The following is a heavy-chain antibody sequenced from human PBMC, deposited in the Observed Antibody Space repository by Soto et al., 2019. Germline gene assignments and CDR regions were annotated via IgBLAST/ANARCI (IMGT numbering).Heavy chain of an antibody. Sequence: GGSLRLSCAASGFTFSNAWMNWVRQAPGKGLEWVGRIKSKTDGGTTDYAAPVKGRFTISRDDSKNTLYLQMNSLKTEDTAVYYCTTVDFIDFYGDYVDWGQGTLVTVSS. D-gene: IGHD4-17*01. J-gene: IGHJ4*02. V-gene: IGHV3-15*07. CDR3: TTVDFIDFYGDYVD. CDR2: IKSKTDGGTT. CDR1: GFTFSNAW.